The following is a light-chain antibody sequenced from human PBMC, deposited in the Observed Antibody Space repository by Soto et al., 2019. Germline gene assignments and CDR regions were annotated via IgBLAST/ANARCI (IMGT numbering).Light chain of an antibody. Sequence: DIVLTQSPGTLSLSPGERATLSCRANQTVSRNYLAWYPQKPGQTPRLLIYSASNKATVIPDRFRGSGSGTDFTLTITRLEPEDFGVYYCLQYATSRRTFGQGNRVDI. CDR1: QTVSRNY. J-gene: IGKJ1*01. CDR3: LQYATSRRT. V-gene: IGKV3-20*01. CDR2: SAS.